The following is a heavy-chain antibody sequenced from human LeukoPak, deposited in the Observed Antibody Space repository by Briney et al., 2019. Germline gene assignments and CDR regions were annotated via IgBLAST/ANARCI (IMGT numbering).Heavy chain of an antibody. V-gene: IGHV3-23*01. Sequence: GGSLRLSCAASGFTLSSYAMSWVRQAPGKGLEWVSAISDSGNTYHADSVKGRCTISRDNSRNTVYLQMNSLRAEDTALYYCARDRAFPNDVFDIWGQGTMVTVSS. CDR2: ISDSGNT. D-gene: IGHD3-3*02. J-gene: IGHJ3*02. CDR1: GFTLSSYA. CDR3: ARDRAFPNDVFDI.